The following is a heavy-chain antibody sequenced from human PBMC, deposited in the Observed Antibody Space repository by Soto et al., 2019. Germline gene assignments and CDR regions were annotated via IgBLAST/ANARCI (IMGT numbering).Heavy chain of an antibody. J-gene: IGHJ4*02. V-gene: IGHV3-48*02. D-gene: IGHD5-18*01. CDR2: ISSSSSTI. CDR1: GFSFSSYN. Sequence: EVQLVESGGGLVQPGGSLRLSCAASGFSFSSYNMNWVRQAPGKGLEWVSYISSSSSTIYYADSVKGRFTISRDNAKNSLYLQMNSLRDEATAVYYCARTRGYSYVLPDYWGQGTLVTVSS. CDR3: ARTRGYSYVLPDY.